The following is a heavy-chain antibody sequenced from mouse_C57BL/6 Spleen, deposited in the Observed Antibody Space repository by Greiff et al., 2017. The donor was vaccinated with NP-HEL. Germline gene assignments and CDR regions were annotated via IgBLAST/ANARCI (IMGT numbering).Heavy chain of an antibody. D-gene: IGHD2-2*01. CDR1: GYAFTNYL. CDR3: ARERLPYYAMDY. CDR2: INPGSGGT. J-gene: IGHJ4*01. Sequence: QVQLQQSGAELVRPGTSVKVSCKASGYAFTNYLIEWVKQRPGQGLEWIGVINPGSGGTNYNEKFKGKATLTADKSSSTAYMQLSSLTSEDSAVYFCARERLPYYAMDYWGQGTSVTVSS. V-gene: IGHV1-54*01.